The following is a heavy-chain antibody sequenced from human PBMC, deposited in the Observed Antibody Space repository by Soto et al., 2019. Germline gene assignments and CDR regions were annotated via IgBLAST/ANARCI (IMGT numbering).Heavy chain of an antibody. V-gene: IGHV1-58*01. D-gene: IGHD6-13*01. J-gene: IGHJ4*02. CDR3: AARDGSSWYWYFDY. Sequence: ASVKVSCKASGFTFTSSAVQWVRQARGQRLEWIGWIVVGSGNTNYAQKFQERVTITRDMSTSTAYMELSSLRSEDTAVYYCAARDGSSWYWYFDYWGQGTLVTISS. CDR1: GFTFTSSA. CDR2: IVVGSGNT.